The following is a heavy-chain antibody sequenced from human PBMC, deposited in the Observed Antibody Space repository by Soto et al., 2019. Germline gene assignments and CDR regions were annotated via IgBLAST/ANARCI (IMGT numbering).Heavy chain of an antibody. CDR3: ARVRSSSWYYFVS. CDR1: NGNS. V-gene: IGHV1-2*04. CDR2: INPNSGGT. Sequence: NGNSMRSLLQAPGQGLEWMGWINPNSGGTNYAQKFQGWVTMTRDTSISTAYMELSRLRSDDTAVYYCARVRSSSWYYFVSWGQGTLVT. J-gene: IGHJ4*02. D-gene: IGHD6-13*01.